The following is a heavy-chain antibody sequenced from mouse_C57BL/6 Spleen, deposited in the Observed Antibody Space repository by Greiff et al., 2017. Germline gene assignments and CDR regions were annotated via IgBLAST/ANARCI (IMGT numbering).Heavy chain of an antibody. CDR2: IDPSDSYT. J-gene: IGHJ2*01. CDR3: AMDYGDY. Sequence: QVQLKQPGAELVRPGTSVKLSCKASGYTFTSYWMHWVKQRPGQGLEWIGVIDPSDSYTNYNQKFKGKATLTVDTSSSTAYMQLSSLTSEDSAVYYCAMDYGDYWGQGTTLTVSS. V-gene: IGHV1-59*01. CDR1: GYTFTSYW. D-gene: IGHD1-1*02.